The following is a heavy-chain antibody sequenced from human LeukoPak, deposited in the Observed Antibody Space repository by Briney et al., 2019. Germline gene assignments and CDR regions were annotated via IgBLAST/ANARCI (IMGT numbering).Heavy chain of an antibody. Sequence: SQTLSLTCTVSGGSISSGGYYWSWIRQHPGKGLEWIGYIYYSGSTYYNPSLKSRVTISVDTSKNQFSLKLSSVTAADTAVYYCASLTTVTPGYFQHWGQGTLVTVSS. D-gene: IGHD4-17*01. V-gene: IGHV4-31*03. CDR3: ASLTTVTPGYFQH. J-gene: IGHJ1*01. CDR2: IYYSGST. CDR1: GGSISSGGYY.